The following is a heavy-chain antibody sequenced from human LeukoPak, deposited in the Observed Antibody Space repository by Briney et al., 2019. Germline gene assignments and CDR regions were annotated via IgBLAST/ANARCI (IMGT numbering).Heavy chain of an antibody. CDR1: GFTVSSNY. J-gene: IGHJ4*02. D-gene: IGHD6-19*01. CDR2: IYSGGST. V-gene: IGHV3-53*01. CDR3: ARDDVAVAGTDY. Sequence: GGSLSLSCAASGFTVSSNYMTWVRQAPEKGLELVSVIYSGGSTYYADSVKGRFTIFRDNSKNTLYLQMNSLRAEDTAVYYCARDDVAVAGTDYWGQGTLVTVSS.